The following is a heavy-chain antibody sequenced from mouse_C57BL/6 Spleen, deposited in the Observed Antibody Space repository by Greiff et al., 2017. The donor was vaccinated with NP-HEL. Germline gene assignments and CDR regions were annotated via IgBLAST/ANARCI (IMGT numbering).Heavy chain of an antibody. D-gene: IGHD2-5*01. V-gene: IGHV2-5*01. CDR1: GFSLTSYG. Sequence: QVQLQQSGPGLVQPSQSLSITCTVSGFSLTSYGVHWVRQSPGKGLEWLGVIWRGGSTDYNASFMSRLSITKDNSKSQVFFKMNSLQADDTAIYYCAKKAGVSNYYAMDYWGQGTSVTVSS. J-gene: IGHJ4*01. CDR3: AKKAGVSNYYAMDY. CDR2: IWRGGST.